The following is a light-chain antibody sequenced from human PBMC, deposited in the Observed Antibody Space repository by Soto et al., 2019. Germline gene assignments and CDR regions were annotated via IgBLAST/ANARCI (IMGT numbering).Light chain of an antibody. J-gene: IGKJ4*01. V-gene: IGKV3-20*01. CDR1: QSIDSRW. Sequence: EIVLTQSPDTLSLSPGERATLSCRASQSIDSRWLAWNQQKPGQAPRLLIYTTSSRATGIPDRFSGNGFGTGLPLPHRRLEPEDFAVYYRQLGYGSVTFRGRNQVEMK. CDR3: QLGYGSVT. CDR2: TTS.